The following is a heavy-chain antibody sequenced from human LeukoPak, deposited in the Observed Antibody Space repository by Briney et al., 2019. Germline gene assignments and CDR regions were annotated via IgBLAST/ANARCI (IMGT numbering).Heavy chain of an antibody. CDR1: GYTFTGYY. CDR2: INPNSGGT. D-gene: IGHD3-22*01. Sequence: ASVKVSCKASGYTFTGYYMHWVRQAPGQGLEWMGWINPNSGGTDYAQKFQGRVTMTRDTSISTAYMELSRLRSDDTAVYYCARWGSSGYYFDYWGQGTLVTVSS. V-gene: IGHV1-2*02. J-gene: IGHJ4*02. CDR3: ARWGSSGYYFDY.